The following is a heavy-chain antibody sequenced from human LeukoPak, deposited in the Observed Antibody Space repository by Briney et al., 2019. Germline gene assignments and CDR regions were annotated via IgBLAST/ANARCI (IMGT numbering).Heavy chain of an antibody. CDR3: ARLLWSGYSFDY. V-gene: IGHV4-59*08. D-gene: IGHD3-3*01. J-gene: IGHJ4*02. CDR2: IYYSGST. Sequence: SENLSLTCTVSGGSISSYYWSWIWQPPGKGLEWIGYIYYSGSTNYNPSLKSRVTISVDTSKNQFSLKLSSVTAADTAVYYCARLLWSGYSFDYWGQGTLVTVSS. CDR1: GGSISSYY.